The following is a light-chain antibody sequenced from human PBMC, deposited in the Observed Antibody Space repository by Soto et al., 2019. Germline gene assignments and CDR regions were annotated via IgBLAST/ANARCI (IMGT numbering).Light chain of an antibody. CDR1: SSNIGAGYD. V-gene: IGLV1-40*01. J-gene: IGLJ2*01. Sequence: QSVLTQPPSVSGTPGQRVTISCTGSSSNIGAGYDVHWYQQLPGTATKLLIYGNSNRPSGVPDRFSGSKSGTSASLAITGLQAEDEADYYCQSYDSSLSVVFGGGTKLT. CDR2: GNS. CDR3: QSYDSSLSVV.